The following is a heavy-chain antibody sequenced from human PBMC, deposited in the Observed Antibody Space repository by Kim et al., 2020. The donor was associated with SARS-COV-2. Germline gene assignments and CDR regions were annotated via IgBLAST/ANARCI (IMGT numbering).Heavy chain of an antibody. V-gene: IGHV4-34*01. CDR2: INHSGST. D-gene: IGHD4-17*01. Sequence: SETLSPTCAVYGGSFSGYYWSWIRQPPGKGLEWIGEINHSGSTNYNPSLKSRVTISVDTSKNQFSLKLSSVTAADTAVYYCARGRGGTTVVTLGLGYYYYYGMDVWGQGTTVTGSS. CDR3: ARGRGGTTVVTLGLGYYYYYGMDV. J-gene: IGHJ6*02. CDR1: GGSFSGYY.